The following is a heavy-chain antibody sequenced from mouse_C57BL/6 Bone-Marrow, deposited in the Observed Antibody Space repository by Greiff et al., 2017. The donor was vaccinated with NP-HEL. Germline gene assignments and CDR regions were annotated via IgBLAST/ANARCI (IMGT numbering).Heavy chain of an antibody. D-gene: IGHD1-1*01. Sequence: VKLVESGPELVKPGASVKLSCKASGYTFTSYDINWVKQRPGQGLEWIGWIYPRDGSTKYNEKFKGKATLTVDTSSSTAYMELHSLTSEDSAVYFCAPYYYGSGDYWGQGTTLTVSS. CDR1: GYTFTSYD. V-gene: IGHV1-85*01. CDR2: IYPRDGST. J-gene: IGHJ2*01. CDR3: APYYYGSGDY.